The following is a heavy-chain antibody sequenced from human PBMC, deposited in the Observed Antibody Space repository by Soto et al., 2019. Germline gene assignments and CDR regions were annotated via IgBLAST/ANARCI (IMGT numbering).Heavy chain of an antibody. CDR1: GFTFSSYW. CDR3: VRTSLVVAAATREDY. V-gene: IGHV3-74*01. J-gene: IGHJ4*02. CDR2: INSDGSST. Sequence: EVQLVESGGGLDQPGGSLRLSCAASGFTFSSYWMHWVRQAPGKGLVWVSRINSDGSSTSYADSVKGRFTISRDNAKNTLDLQMSSLRAEDTAVYYCVRTSLVVAAATREDYCGQGTLVTVSS. D-gene: IGHD2-15*01.